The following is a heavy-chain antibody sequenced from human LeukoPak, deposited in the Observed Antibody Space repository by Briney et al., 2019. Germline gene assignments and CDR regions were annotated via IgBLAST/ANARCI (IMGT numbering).Heavy chain of an antibody. J-gene: IGHJ6*03. CDR3: ARSVEGYCRGGSCYYYSYYMDV. CDR1: GGSISSYY. CDR2: IHYSGST. V-gene: IGHV4-59*01. D-gene: IGHD2-15*01. Sequence: SETLSLTCTVSGGSISSYYWSWIRQPPGKGLEWIGYIHYSGSTNYNPSLKSRVTISVDTSKNQFSLKLSSVTAADTAVYYCARSVEGYCRGGSCYYYSYYMDVWGKGTTVTVSS.